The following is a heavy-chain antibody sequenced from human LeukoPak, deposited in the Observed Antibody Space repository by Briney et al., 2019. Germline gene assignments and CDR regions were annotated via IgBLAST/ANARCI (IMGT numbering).Heavy chain of an antibody. Sequence: PGRSLRLSCAASGFTFSSYAMHWVRQAPGKGLEWVAVISYDGSNKYYADSVKGRFTISRDNSKNTLYLQMNSLRAEDTAVHYCARDPAAGEWELLIGLFDYWGQGTLVTVSS. CDR3: ARDPAAGEWELLIGLFDY. V-gene: IGHV3-30-3*01. D-gene: IGHD1-26*01. CDR1: GFTFSSYA. CDR2: ISYDGSNK. J-gene: IGHJ4*02.